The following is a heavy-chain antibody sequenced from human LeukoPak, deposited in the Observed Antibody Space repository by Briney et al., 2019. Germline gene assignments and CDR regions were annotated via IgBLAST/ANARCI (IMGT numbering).Heavy chain of an antibody. CDR1: GYTFTTYN. V-gene: IGHV1-46*01. D-gene: IGHD3-10*01. CDR2: INPSGGST. Sequence: GASVKVSCKASGYTFTTYNIHWVRQAPGQGLEWMGIINPSGGSTSYAQKFQGRVTLTRDMSTRTVYMELSSLRSEDTAVYYCARAGYYYGSGNGYWGQGTLVTVSS. J-gene: IGHJ4*02. CDR3: ARAGYYYGSGNGY.